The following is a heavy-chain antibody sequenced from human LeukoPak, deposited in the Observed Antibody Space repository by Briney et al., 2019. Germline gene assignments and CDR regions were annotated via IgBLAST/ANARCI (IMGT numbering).Heavy chain of an antibody. CDR1: GFTFSSYW. V-gene: IGHV3-7*01. J-gene: IGHJ4*02. CDR3: AREGGSSYRWSSLDY. D-gene: IGHD6-6*01. CDR2: IKQDGSEK. Sequence: PGGSLRLSCAASGFTFSSYWMSWVRQAPGKGLEWVANIKQDGSEKYYVDSVKGRFTISRDNAKNSLYLQMNSLRAEDTAVYYCAREGGSSYRWSSLDYWGQGTLVTVSS.